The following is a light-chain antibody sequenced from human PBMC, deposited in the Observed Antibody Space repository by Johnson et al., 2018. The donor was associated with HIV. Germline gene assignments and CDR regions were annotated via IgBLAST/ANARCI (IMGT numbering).Light chain of an antibody. CDR3: GKWDSSLSGGV. V-gene: IGLV1-51*01. Sequence: QSVLTQPPSVSAAPGQKVTISCSGSSSNIGNNYVSWYQQLPGTAPKLLIYDNNKRPSGIPDRFSGSKSGTSATLGITGLQTGDEADYYCGKWDSSLSGGVFGTGTKVTFL. CDR2: DNN. CDR1: SSNIGNNY. J-gene: IGLJ1*01.